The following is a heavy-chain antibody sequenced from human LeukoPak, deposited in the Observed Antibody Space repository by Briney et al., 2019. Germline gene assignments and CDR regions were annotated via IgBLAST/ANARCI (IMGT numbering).Heavy chain of an antibody. V-gene: IGHV1-2*02. J-gene: IGHJ4*02. Sequence: ASVNVSCKASGYTFTSYGISWVRQAPGQGLEWMGWINPNSGGTNYAQKFQGRVTMTRDTSISTAYMELSRLRSDDTAVYYCARDPYGANRAYWGQGTLVTVSS. D-gene: IGHD4-17*01. CDR2: INPNSGGT. CDR1: GYTFTSYG. CDR3: ARDPYGANRAY.